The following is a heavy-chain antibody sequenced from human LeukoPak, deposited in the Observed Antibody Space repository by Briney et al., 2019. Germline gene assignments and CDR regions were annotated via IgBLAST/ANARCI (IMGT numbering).Heavy chain of an antibody. Sequence: GRSLRPSCAASGFTSSSYSMNWVRHAPGRGLEWVSYISSSSSPIYYADSVKDRFTISRDNAKNSLYLQMNSLRDEDTAVYYCARGGGLYDYVWGSLYDAFDIWGQGTMVTVSS. V-gene: IGHV3-48*02. CDR1: GFTSSSYS. CDR2: ISSSSSPI. D-gene: IGHD3-16*01. CDR3: ARGGGLYDYVWGSLYDAFDI. J-gene: IGHJ3*02.